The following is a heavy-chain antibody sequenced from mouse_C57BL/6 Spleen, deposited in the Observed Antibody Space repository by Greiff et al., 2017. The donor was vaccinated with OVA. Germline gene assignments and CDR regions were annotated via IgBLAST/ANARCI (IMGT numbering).Heavy chain of an antibody. CDR2: IDPETGGT. Sequence: VQLQQSGAELVRPGASVTLSCKASGYTFTDYEMHWVKQTPVHGLEWIGAIDPETGGTAYNQKFKGKAILTADNSSSTAYMELRRLSSEDSAVYSCTRGTPVTTVDWYFDVGGTGTTVTVSS. V-gene: IGHV1-15*01. J-gene: IGHJ1*03. D-gene: IGHD1-1*01. CDR1: GYTFTDYE. CDR3: TRGTPVTTVDWYFDV.